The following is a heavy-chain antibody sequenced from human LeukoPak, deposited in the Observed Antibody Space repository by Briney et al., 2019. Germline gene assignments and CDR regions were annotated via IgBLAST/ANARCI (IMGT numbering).Heavy chain of an antibody. Sequence: SGTLSLTCTVSGGSISSSSYYWGWIRQPPGKGLEWIGSIYYSGSTYYNPSLKSRVTISVDTSKNQFSLKLSSVTAADTAVYYCARLEQWLAFDYWGQGTLVTVSS. D-gene: IGHD6-19*01. J-gene: IGHJ4*02. CDR2: IYYSGST. V-gene: IGHV4-39*01. CDR1: GGSISSSSYY. CDR3: ARLEQWLAFDY.